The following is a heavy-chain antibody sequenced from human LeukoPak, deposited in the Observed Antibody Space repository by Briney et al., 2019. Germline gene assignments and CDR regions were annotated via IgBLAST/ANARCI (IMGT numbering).Heavy chain of an antibody. CDR2: ISNNGGYT. CDR3: ARILDADY. D-gene: IGHD1-1*01. Sequence: GGSLRLSCAASGFTFSSSAMSWVRQAPGKGLEWVSAISNNGGYTYYADSVQGRFTISRDNSKSTLCLQMNSLRDEDTAVYYCARILDADYWGQGTLVTVSS. J-gene: IGHJ4*02. CDR1: GFTFSSSA. V-gene: IGHV3-23*01.